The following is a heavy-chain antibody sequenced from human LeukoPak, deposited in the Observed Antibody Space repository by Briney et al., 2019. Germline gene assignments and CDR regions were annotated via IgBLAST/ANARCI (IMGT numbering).Heavy chain of an antibody. J-gene: IGHJ3*02. CDR2: IYYSGST. CDR3: AGCSGGSCYSSLYAFDI. D-gene: IGHD2-15*01. Sequence: MASETLSLTCTVSGGSISSYYWSWIRQPPGKGLEWIGSIYYSGSTYYNPSLKSRVTISVDTSKNQFSLKLSSVTAADTAVYYCAGCSGGSCYSSLYAFDIRGQGTMVTVSS. V-gene: IGHV4-39*07. CDR1: GGSISSYY.